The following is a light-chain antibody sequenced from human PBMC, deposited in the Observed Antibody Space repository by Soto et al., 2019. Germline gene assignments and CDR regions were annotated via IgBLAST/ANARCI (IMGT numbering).Light chain of an antibody. CDR1: SSDVGKYDR. CDR2: EVT. Sequence: QSALTQPPSVSGSPGQSVTISCNGTSSDVGKYDRVSWYQQPPGTAPKLIIYEVTNRPSGVPARFSGSKSGNTASLTISGLQAEDEADYCSSYTSTSRYVFGAGTKLTVL. CDR3: SSYTSTSRYV. V-gene: IGLV2-18*02. J-gene: IGLJ1*01.